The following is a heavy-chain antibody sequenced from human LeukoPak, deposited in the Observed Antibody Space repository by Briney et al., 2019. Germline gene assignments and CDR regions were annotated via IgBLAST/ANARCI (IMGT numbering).Heavy chain of an antibody. D-gene: IGHD3-3*01. CDR1: GFTFRSYW. J-gene: IGHJ4*02. CDR3: ARDAGYDFWTGYYDF. Sequence: PGGSLRLSCVAAGFTFRSYWMSWVRQAPGKGLEWVATIKQDGSEKYYVDSVKGRFTTSRDIAQKSLYLQMNSLRAEDTAVYFCARDAGYDFWTGYYDFWGQGTLVTVSS. V-gene: IGHV3-7*05. CDR2: IKQDGSEK.